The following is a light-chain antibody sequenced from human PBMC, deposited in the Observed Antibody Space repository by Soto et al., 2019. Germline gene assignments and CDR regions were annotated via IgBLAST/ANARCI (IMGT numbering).Light chain of an antibody. J-gene: IGKJ4*01. V-gene: IGKV3-20*01. CDR2: GAS. CDR1: QSVNSKY. CDR3: HHYGSS. Sequence: EIVLTQSPGTLSLSPGERATLSCRASQSVNSKYLAWYQQKPGQAPRLVICGASNRATGLPDRFSGSGYGTDFTLTISRLEPEDFAFYYCHHYGSSFGGGTKVEIK.